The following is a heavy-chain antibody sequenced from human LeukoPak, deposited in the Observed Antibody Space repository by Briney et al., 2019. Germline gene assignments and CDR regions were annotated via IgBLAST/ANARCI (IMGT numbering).Heavy chain of an antibody. Sequence: PSETLSLTCTVSGGSMSTYYWNWIRQPPGKGLEWIGFIYSSGTTNYNPSLESRVSISVDTSKNQFSLKLTSVTAADTAVYFCARGEDFERYYLAYWGQGTLVTVSS. CDR3: ARGEDFERYYLAY. D-gene: IGHD3-9*01. J-gene: IGHJ4*02. CDR1: GGSMSTYY. CDR2: IYSSGTT. V-gene: IGHV4-59*01.